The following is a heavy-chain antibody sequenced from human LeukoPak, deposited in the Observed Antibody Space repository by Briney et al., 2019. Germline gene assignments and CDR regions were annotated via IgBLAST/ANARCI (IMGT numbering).Heavy chain of an antibody. V-gene: IGHV4-61*02. CDR1: GGSISSGSYY. CDR2: IYTSGTT. CDR3: ARDSGPWGVFDP. D-gene: IGHD3-10*01. J-gene: IGHJ5*02. Sequence: SETLSLTCTVSGGSISSGSYYWSWIRQPAGKGLEWIGRIYTSGTTTYNPSLKSRVTISIDMSNNHFSLNLRSVTAADKAVYYCARDSGPWGVFDPWGRGTLVTVSS.